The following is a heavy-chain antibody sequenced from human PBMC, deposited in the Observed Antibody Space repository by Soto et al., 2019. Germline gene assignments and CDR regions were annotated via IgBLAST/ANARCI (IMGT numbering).Heavy chain of an antibody. Sequence: GGSLRLSCVGSGFTFSSYSLHWVRQAPGKGLEWVAVTSYDGSSKYYAHSVKGRLTISRDNSRNTLYLQMNSLRAEDTALYYCARDLGGTLRGVAVWSLAMDVWGQGTTVTVSS. V-gene: IGHV3-30*04. J-gene: IGHJ6*02. CDR1: GFTFSSYS. CDR3: ARDLGGTLRGVAVWSLAMDV. CDR2: TSYDGSSK. D-gene: IGHD2-15*01.